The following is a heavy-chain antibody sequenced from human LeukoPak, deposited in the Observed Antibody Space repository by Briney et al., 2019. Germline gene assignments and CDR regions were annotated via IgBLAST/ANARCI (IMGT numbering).Heavy chain of an antibody. CDR1: GFTFSGSA. V-gene: IGHV3-73*01. CDR3: TRRIVGATMGSFDY. Sequence: GGSLRLSCAASGFTFSGSAMHWVRQASGKGLEWVGRIRSKANSYATAYAASVKGRFTISRDDSKNTAYLRMNSLKTEDTAVYYCTRRIVGATMGSFDYWGQGTLVTVSS. J-gene: IGHJ4*02. D-gene: IGHD1-26*01. CDR2: IRSKANSYAT.